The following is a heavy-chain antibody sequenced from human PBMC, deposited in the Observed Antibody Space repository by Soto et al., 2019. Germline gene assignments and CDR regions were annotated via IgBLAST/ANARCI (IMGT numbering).Heavy chain of an antibody. J-gene: IGHJ5*02. Sequence: GGSLTLSCAASVFTFSSSSMNWVLQAPGKGLEWVSSISSSSSYIYYADSVKGRFTISRDNAKNSLYLQMNSLRAEDTAVYYCAREGDIVVVVAATSKISSHWFDTWGQGTPVTV. V-gene: IGHV3-21*01. D-gene: IGHD2-15*01. CDR2: ISSSSSYI. CDR3: AREGDIVVVVAATSKISSHWFDT. CDR1: VFTFSSSS.